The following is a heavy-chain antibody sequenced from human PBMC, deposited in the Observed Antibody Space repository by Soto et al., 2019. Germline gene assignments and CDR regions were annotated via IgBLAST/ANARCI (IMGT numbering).Heavy chain of an antibody. Sequence: QVQLVQSGAEVKKPGSSVKVSCKASGGTFSSYAISWVRQAPGQGLEWMGGIIPIFGTANYAQKFQGRVTITADKSTSTAYMELSRLRSEDTAVYYCARTYYYGSGSYRKFDYWGQGTLVTVSS. CDR1: GGTFSSYA. V-gene: IGHV1-69*06. D-gene: IGHD3-10*01. CDR2: IIPIFGTA. CDR3: ARTYYYGSGSYRKFDY. J-gene: IGHJ4*02.